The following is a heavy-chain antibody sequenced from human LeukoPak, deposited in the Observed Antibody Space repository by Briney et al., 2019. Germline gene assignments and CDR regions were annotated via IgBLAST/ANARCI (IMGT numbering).Heavy chain of an antibody. D-gene: IGHD2-2*01. Sequence: GASVKVSCKASGYTFTGYYMHWVRQAPGQGLEWMGWINPNSGGTNYAQKFQGRVTMTRDTSISTAYMELSRLRSDDTAVYYCARGPSIVLSDYYYYMDVWGKGTTVTVSS. J-gene: IGHJ6*03. V-gene: IGHV1-2*02. CDR3: ARGPSIVLSDYYYYMDV. CDR1: GYTFTGYY. CDR2: INPNSGGT.